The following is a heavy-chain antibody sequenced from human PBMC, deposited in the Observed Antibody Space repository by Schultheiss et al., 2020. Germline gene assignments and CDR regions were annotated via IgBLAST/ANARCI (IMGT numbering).Heavy chain of an antibody. D-gene: IGHD2-2*01. CDR2: IYHSGST. CDR1: GGSISSGGYS. Sequence: SATLSLTCAVSGGSISSGGYSWSWIRQPPGKGLEWIGYIYHSGSTYYNPSLKSRVTISVDRSKNQFSLKLSSVTAADTAVYYCARVVPAASLDYYYYYMDVWGKGTTVTVSS. CDR3: ARVVPAASLDYYYYYMDV. J-gene: IGHJ6*03. V-gene: IGHV4-30-2*01.